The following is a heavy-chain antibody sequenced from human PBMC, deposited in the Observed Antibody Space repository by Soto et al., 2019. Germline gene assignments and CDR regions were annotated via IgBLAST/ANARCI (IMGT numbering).Heavy chain of an antibody. V-gene: IGHV1-3*05. CDR1: GYTFTSYA. Sequence: QVQLMQSGAEEKKPGASVKVSCKASGYTFTSYAMHWVRQAPGQRLEWRGWINAGNGNTKYSQKFQGRVTITRDTSASTAYMELSSLRSEDTAVYYCARSIVVVTALDYWGQGTLVTVSS. CDR3: ARSIVVVTALDY. CDR2: INAGNGNT. J-gene: IGHJ4*02. D-gene: IGHD2-21*02.